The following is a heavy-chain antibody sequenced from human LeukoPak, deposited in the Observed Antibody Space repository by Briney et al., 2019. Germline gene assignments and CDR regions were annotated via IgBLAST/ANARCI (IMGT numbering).Heavy chain of an antibody. CDR1: GYTFTSYA. D-gene: IGHD3-22*01. J-gene: IGHJ4*02. Sequence: ASVKLSCKASGYTFTSYAMNWVRQAPGQGLEWMGWINPNSGDPNYAQNFQGRVTMTRDTSISTAYMELSRLRSDDTAVYYCARAGGYDSFDYWGQGTLVTVSS. V-gene: IGHV1-2*02. CDR3: ARAGGYDSFDY. CDR2: INPNSGDP.